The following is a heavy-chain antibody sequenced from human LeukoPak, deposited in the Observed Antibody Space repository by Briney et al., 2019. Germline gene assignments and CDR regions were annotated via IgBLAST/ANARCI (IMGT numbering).Heavy chain of an antibody. CDR2: TIPIFDTA. D-gene: IGHD3-10*01. Sequence: GASVKVSCKASGGTFSSYAISWVRQAPGQGLEWMGGTIPIFDTADYAQKFQDRVTITADESTSTAYMELSSLRSDDTAVYYCASGEGFGESMSFDNWGQGTLVTVSS. J-gene: IGHJ4*02. CDR3: ASGEGFGESMSFDN. V-gene: IGHV1-69*13. CDR1: GGTFSSYA.